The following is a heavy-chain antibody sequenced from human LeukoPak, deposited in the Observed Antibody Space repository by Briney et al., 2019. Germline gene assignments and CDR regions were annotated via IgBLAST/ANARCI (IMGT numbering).Heavy chain of an antibody. CDR3: AREQVAAAVSYFDI. Sequence: SETLSLTCTVSGGSISSGGYYWSWIRQPPGKGLEWIGYIYHSGSTYYNPSLKSRVTISVDRSKNQFSLKLSSVTAADTAVYYCAREQVAAAVSYFDIWGQGTMVTVSS. V-gene: IGHV4-30-2*01. J-gene: IGHJ3*02. CDR1: GGSISSGGYY. CDR2: IYHSGST. D-gene: IGHD6-13*01.